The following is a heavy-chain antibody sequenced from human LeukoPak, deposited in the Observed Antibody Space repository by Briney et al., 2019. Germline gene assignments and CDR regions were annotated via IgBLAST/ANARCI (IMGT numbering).Heavy chain of an antibody. CDR1: GFTFSSYS. V-gene: IGHV3-23*01. Sequence: GGSLRLSCAASGFTFSSYSMNWVRQAPGKGLEWVSTISASGPYYADAVRGRFTISRDNSRNTLSLQMDSLRAEDTAVYYCAKDHESDGYPCLDHWGLGTLVTVSS. J-gene: IGHJ4*02. CDR3: AKDHESDGYPCLDH. D-gene: IGHD3-22*01. CDR2: ISASGP.